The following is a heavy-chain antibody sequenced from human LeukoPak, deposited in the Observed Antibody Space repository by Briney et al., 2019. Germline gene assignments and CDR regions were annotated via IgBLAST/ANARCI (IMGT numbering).Heavy chain of an antibody. CDR3: ARGRPHGNNY. V-gene: IGHV3-74*01. J-gene: IGHJ4*02. Sequence: GGSLRLSCAASGFTFSSYWMNWVRQAPGKGLVWVSRIASDGSSTTYADSVKGRFSISRDNAKNALYLQMNSLRVEDTAVYYCARGRPHGNNYWGQGTLVTVSS. CDR1: GFTFSSYW. D-gene: IGHD2/OR15-2a*01. CDR2: IASDGSST.